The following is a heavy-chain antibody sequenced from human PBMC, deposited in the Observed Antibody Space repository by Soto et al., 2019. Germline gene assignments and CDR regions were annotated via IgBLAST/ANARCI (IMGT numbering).Heavy chain of an antibody. Sequence: SETLSLTCAVSGDSITRSAWRSCVRQPPGKGLEWIGEIHLGGTTNYNPSLKSRVTISVDKSKNQFSLILNSVTAADTAIYYCARGDNWRLDLWGQGTLVTVS. CDR2: IHLGGTT. D-gene: IGHD1-20*01. J-gene: IGHJ5*02. CDR1: GDSITRSAW. CDR3: ARGDNWRLDL. V-gene: IGHV4-4*02.